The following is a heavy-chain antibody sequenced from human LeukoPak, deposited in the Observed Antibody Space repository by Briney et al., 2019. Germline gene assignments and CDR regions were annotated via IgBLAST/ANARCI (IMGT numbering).Heavy chain of an antibody. V-gene: IGHV3-11*06. D-gene: IGHD5-18*01. CDR2: ISSSGSYT. J-gene: IGHJ5*02. Sequence: PGGSLRLSCAASGFTFSNYAMSWIRQAPGKGLEWVSYISSSGSYTNYADSVKGRFTISRDNAKNSLYLQMNSLRAEDTAVYYCARSLSGYSQLGSWGQGTLVTVSS. CDR1: GFTFSNYA. CDR3: ARSLSGYSQLGS.